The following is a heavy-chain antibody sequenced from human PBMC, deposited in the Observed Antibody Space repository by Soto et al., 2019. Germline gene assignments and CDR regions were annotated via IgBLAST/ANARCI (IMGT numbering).Heavy chain of an antibody. Sequence: QVQLVESGGGVVQPGRSLRLSCAASGFTFSSYGMHWVRQAPGKGLEWVAVISHGGSNKNYADSVKGRFTISRDNSTYTLYLQMNSLRAGDTAVYYCAKSRGKAGSHDDWCQGTLVTVSS. V-gene: IGHV3-30*18. CDR1: GFTFSSYG. J-gene: IGHJ4*02. D-gene: IGHD1-26*01. CDR3: AKSRGKAGSHDD. CDR2: ISHGGSNK.